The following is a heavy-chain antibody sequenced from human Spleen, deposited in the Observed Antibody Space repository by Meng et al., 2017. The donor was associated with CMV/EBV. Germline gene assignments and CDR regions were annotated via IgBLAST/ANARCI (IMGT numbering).Heavy chain of an antibody. CDR3: ARSPRCNSTSCREDNYYFDS. J-gene: IGHJ4*02. V-gene: IGHV1-69*05. Sequence: SVKVSCKASGGTFSNYAISWVRQAPGQGLEWMGGIIPIFATANYAQKFQGRVTITTDESTSTAYMELSNLRSEDTAMYYCARSPRCNSTSCREDNYYFDSWGQGTLVTVSS. D-gene: IGHD2-2*01. CDR1: GGTFSNYA. CDR2: IIPIFATA.